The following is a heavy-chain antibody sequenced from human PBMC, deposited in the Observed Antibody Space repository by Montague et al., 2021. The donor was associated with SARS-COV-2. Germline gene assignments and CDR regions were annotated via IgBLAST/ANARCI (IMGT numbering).Heavy chain of an antibody. CDR1: GFTFSSYA. Sequence: SLRLSCAASGFTFSSYAMSWVRQAPEKGLEWVSAISGSGGSTYYADSVKGRFTISRDNSKNTLYLQMNSLRAEDTAVYYCAKATWVLTVASLDYWGQGTLVTVSS. D-gene: IGHD3-9*01. CDR3: AKATWVLTVASLDY. J-gene: IGHJ4*02. V-gene: IGHV3-23*01. CDR2: ISGSGGST.